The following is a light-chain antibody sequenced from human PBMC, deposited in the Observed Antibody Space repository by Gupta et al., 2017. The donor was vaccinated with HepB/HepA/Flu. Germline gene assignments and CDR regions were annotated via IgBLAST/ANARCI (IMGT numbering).Light chain of an antibody. Sequence: DIVMTQSPATLSVSPGERATLSCRASQSVSSNLAWYQQKPGQAPRLLIYGASTRATGIPARFSGSGSGTDFTLTISSRQSADFAVYYGQQDNTSPSFGGGTKVEIK. CDR3: QQDNTSPS. J-gene: IGKJ4*01. V-gene: IGKV3-15*01. CDR1: QSVSSN. CDR2: GAS.